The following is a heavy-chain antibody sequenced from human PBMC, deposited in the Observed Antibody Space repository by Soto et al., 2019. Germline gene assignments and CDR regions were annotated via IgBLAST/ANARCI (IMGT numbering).Heavy chain of an antibody. Sequence: GGSLRLSCAASGFTFSSYAMSWVRQAPGKGLEWVSAISGSGGSTYYADSVKGRFTISRDNSKNTLYLQMNSLRAEDTAVYYCAKSGCVDFWSGYCRGGYYYYMDVWGKGTTVTVSS. D-gene: IGHD3-3*01. CDR1: GFTFSSYA. J-gene: IGHJ6*03. CDR3: AKSGCVDFWSGYCRGGYYYYMDV. CDR2: ISGSGGST. V-gene: IGHV3-23*01.